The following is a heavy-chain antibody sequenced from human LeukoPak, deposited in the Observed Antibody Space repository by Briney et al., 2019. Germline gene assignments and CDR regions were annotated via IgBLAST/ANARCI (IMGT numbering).Heavy chain of an antibody. CDR2: ISWNSGSI. CDR3: AKSGSGYSGSRVFDY. V-gene: IGHV3-9*01. J-gene: IGHJ4*02. D-gene: IGHD5-12*01. Sequence: GRSLRLSCAASGFTFDDYAMHWVRQAPGKGLEWVSGISWNSGSIGYADSVKGRFTISRDNAKNSLYLQMNSLRAEDTALYYCAKSGSGYSGSRVFDYWGQGTLVTVSS. CDR1: GFTFDDYA.